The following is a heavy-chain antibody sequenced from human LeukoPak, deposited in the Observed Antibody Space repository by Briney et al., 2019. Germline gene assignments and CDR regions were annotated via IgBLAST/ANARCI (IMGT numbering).Heavy chain of an antibody. CDR3: ARDRRGYYDSSGYFDR. V-gene: IGHV4-61*03. CDR1: GDSVGSDNYY. CDR2: IYHNGGT. J-gene: IGHJ4*02. Sequence: PSETLSLTCTVSGDSVGSDNYYWSWIRQLPGKGLEWIGYIYHNGGTKYNPSLRSRVTMSVDTSKNHVSLKLGSVTAADTAVYYCARDRRGYYDSSGYFDRRGQGTLVTVSS. D-gene: IGHD3-22*01.